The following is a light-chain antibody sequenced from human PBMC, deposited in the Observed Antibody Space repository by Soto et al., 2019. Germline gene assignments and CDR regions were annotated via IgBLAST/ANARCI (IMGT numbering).Light chain of an antibody. CDR3: QHYGTSPWT. CDR2: DAS. J-gene: IGKJ1*01. Sequence: EVVMTQSPATLSVSPGERVTLSCRASQSVSSNLAWHQQKPGQSPRLLIYDASTRASDIPARFSGSGSGTEFTLTISSLQSEDFAVYYCQHYGTSPWTFGQGTKVEIK. CDR1: QSVSSN. V-gene: IGKV3-15*01.